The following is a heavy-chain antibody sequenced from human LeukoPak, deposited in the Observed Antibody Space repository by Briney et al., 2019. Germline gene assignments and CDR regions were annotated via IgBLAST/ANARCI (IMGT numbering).Heavy chain of an antibody. CDR2: IYTSGST. CDR1: GNSISSYY. Sequence: SETLSLTCTVSGNSISSYYWSWIRQPAGKGLEWIGRIYTSGSTNYNPSLKSRVTMSVDTSKNQFSLKLSSVTAADTAVYYCGRDPPGANDAFDIWGQGTMVTVSS. CDR3: GRDPPGANDAFDI. V-gene: IGHV4-4*07. D-gene: IGHD1-26*01. J-gene: IGHJ3*02.